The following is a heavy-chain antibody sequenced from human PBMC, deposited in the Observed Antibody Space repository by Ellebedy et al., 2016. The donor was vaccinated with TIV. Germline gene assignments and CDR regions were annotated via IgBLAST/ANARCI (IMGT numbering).Heavy chain of an antibody. Sequence: GESLKISCAASGFTFSSCAMSWVRQAPGKGLEWVSSISGNGGSTIYADSVKVRFTISRDNSKNTLYLQMNSLRAEDTAIYYCAKNMRTGTTTIDYWGQGTLVTVSS. J-gene: IGHJ4*02. CDR2: ISGNGGST. CDR3: AKNMRTGTTTIDY. CDR1: GFTFSSCA. V-gene: IGHV3-23*01. D-gene: IGHD4-17*01.